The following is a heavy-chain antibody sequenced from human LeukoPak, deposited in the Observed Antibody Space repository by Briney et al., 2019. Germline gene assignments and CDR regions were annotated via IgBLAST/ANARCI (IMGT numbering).Heavy chain of an antibody. CDR1: GFTFSSYG. CDR2: ISYDGSNK. Sequence: GRSLRLSCAASGFTFSSYGMHWVRQAPGKGLEWVAVISYDGSNKYYADSVKGRFTISRDNSKNTLYLQMNSLRAEDTAVYYCAKEGYSYGYEWFDPWGQGTLVTVSS. D-gene: IGHD5-18*01. J-gene: IGHJ5*02. V-gene: IGHV3-30*18. CDR3: AKEGYSYGYEWFDP.